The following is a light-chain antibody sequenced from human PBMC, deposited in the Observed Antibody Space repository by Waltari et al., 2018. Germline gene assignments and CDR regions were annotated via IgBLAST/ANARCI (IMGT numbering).Light chain of an antibody. CDR1: QSISTN. CDR3: QHYHNWPPIT. CDR2: GAT. Sequence: EIVMTQSPATLSVSPGERATLSCRASQSISTNLAWYQQKPGQAPRLLIYGATTRATVFPGRFSGSGFGTEFTLTISSLRSEDFAVYYCQHYHNWPPITFGQGTRLEIK. J-gene: IGKJ5*01. V-gene: IGKV3-15*01.